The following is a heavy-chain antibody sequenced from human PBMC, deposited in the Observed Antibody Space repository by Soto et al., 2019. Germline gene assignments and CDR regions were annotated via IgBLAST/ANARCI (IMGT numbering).Heavy chain of an antibody. D-gene: IGHD5-18*01. J-gene: IGHJ4*02. CDR3: ARDTAMALPDY. CDR1: GYTFTSYG. V-gene: IGHV1-18*01. CDR2: ISAYSGNK. Sequence: ASVKVSCKASGYTFTSYGISWVRQAPGQGLEWMGWISAYSGNKNYAQKLQGRVTMTTDTSTSTAYMELRSLRSDDTAVYYCARDTAMALPDYWGQGTLVTVSS.